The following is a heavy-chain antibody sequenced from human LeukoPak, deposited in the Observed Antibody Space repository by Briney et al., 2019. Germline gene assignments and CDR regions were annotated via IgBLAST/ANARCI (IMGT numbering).Heavy chain of an antibody. J-gene: IGHJ3*02. CDR2: ILSDGSKE. V-gene: IGHV3-33*03. D-gene: IGHD3-22*01. CDR1: GFTFSSYG. Sequence: PGGSLRLSCAASGFTFSSYGMHWVRQAPGKGLEWVAVILSDGSKEFYTDSVKGRFTISRDNAKNSLYLQMNSLRAEDTALYYCAKDLFGYYYDSSGYYRNAFDIRGQGTMVTVSS. CDR3: AKDLFGYYYDSSGYYRNAFDI.